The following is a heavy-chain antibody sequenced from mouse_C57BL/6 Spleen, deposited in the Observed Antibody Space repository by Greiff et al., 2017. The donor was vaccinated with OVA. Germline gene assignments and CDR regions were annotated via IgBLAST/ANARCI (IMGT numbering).Heavy chain of an antibody. CDR2: IHPNSGST. J-gene: IGHJ3*01. Sequence: HVQLQQPGAELVKPGASVKLSCKASGYTFTSYWMHWVKQRPGQGLEWIGMIHPNSGSTNYNEKFKSKATLTVDKSSSTAYMQLSSLTSEDSAVYYCARRGNHQAWFAYWGQGTLVTVSA. D-gene: IGHD2-1*01. CDR1: GYTFTSYW. V-gene: IGHV1-64*01. CDR3: ARRGNHQAWFAY.